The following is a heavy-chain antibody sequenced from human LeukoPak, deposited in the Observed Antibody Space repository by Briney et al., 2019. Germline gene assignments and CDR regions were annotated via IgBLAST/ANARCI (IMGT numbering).Heavy chain of an antibody. D-gene: IGHD3-22*01. J-gene: IGHJ5*02. Sequence: SETLSLTCTVSGGSISSSSYYRGWIRQPPGKGLEWIGSIYYSGSTYYNPSLKSRVTISVDTSKNQFSLKLSSVTAADTAVYYCARRGPPRPQGEYYYDSSGYYPGLNWFDPWGQGTLVTVSS. CDR1: GGSISSSSYY. V-gene: IGHV4-39*01. CDR3: ARRGPPRPQGEYYYDSSGYYPGLNWFDP. CDR2: IYYSGST.